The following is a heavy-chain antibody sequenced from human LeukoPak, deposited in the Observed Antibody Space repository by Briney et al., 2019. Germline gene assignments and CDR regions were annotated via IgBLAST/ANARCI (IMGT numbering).Heavy chain of an antibody. CDR3: ARGGIQLWFLVDY. CDR2: INPNSGGT. J-gene: IGHJ4*02. D-gene: IGHD5-18*01. CDR1: GYTFNGYF. V-gene: IGHV1-2*02. Sequence: ASVKVSCKASGYTFNGYFMHWVRPAPGQELEWVGWINPNSGGTNYAQKFQARVTMTKDTSISTAYMERSRLRSDDTAVYYCARGGIQLWFLVDYWGQGTLVTVSS.